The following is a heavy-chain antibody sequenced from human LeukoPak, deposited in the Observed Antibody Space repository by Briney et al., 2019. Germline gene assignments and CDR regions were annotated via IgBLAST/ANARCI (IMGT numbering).Heavy chain of an antibody. D-gene: IGHD2-8*02. Sequence: PGGSLRLSCAASGFSFSDYYMDWVRQVPGKGLEWIGRSRSKGHRYSTEYAVSVRGRFTVSRDESKDLLFLQMTSLKSEDTAVYYCARGSYCSGGVCPAPFDSWGQGSLVTVSS. CDR3: ARGSYCSGGVCPAPFDS. J-gene: IGHJ4*02. CDR1: GFSFSDYY. CDR2: SRSKGHRYST. V-gene: IGHV3-72*01.